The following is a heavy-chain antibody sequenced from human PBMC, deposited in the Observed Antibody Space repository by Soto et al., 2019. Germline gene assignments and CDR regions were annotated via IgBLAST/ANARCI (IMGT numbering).Heavy chain of an antibody. D-gene: IGHD2-21*02. CDR2: IYWDDDK. J-gene: IGHJ6*02. CDR3: VQSRCGGDCLQSYSSHSYYGLDV. Sequence: QITLKESGPTLVKPTQTLTLTCTFSGFSLSTIGVGVAWIRQPPGKALEWLALIYWDDDKRYSPSLKSRLTVTNDTSNNQVVLTMTNMDPVDTATYYCVQSRCGGDCLQSYSSHSYYGLDVWGQGTTVTVSS. V-gene: IGHV2-5*02. CDR1: GFSLSTIGVG.